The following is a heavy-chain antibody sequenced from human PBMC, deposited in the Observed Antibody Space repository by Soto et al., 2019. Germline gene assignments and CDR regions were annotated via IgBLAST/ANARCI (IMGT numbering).Heavy chain of an antibody. D-gene: IGHD2-15*01. J-gene: IGHJ4*02. CDR2: IYYSGST. Sequence: SETLSLTCTVSGGSISSGGYYWSWIRQHPGKGLEWIGYIYYSGSTYYNPSLKSRVTISVDTSKNQSSLKLSSVTAADTAVYYCARVFGGGYCSGGSCYAFDYWGQGTLVTVSS. CDR1: GGSISSGGYY. CDR3: ARVFGGGYCSGGSCYAFDY. V-gene: IGHV4-31*03.